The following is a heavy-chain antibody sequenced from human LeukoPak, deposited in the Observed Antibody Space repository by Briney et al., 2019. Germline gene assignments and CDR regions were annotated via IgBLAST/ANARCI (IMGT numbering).Heavy chain of an antibody. CDR1: GYTFTSYD. J-gene: IGHJ4*02. D-gene: IGHD3-16*01. CDR2: MSASSGNT. V-gene: IGHV1-8*01. Sequence: ASVKVSCKGSGYTFTSYDINWVRQATGQGLEWLGWMSASSGNTGYAQKFQGRVSMTRATSISTAYLEPSSLTFEDTAVYYCARTPPKGDIDYWGQGTLVTVSS. CDR3: ARTPPKGDIDY.